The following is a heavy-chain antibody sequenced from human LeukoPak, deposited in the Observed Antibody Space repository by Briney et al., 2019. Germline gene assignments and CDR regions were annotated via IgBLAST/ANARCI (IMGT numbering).Heavy chain of an antibody. CDR3: AKGSRSSRRYYFDF. V-gene: IGHV3-23*01. Sequence: PGGSLRLSCAASGFTFSSYWTSWVRQAPRKGLEWVSAITDSGGNTYHADSVKGRFTISRDNSKNTLLLQMNIRRVEDTAVYYCAKGSRSSRRYYFDFWGQGTLVTVSS. CDR2: ITDSGGNT. J-gene: IGHJ4*02. D-gene: IGHD6-6*01. CDR1: GFTFSSYW.